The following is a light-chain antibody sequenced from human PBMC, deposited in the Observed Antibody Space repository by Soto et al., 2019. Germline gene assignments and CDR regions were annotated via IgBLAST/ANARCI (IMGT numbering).Light chain of an antibody. J-gene: IGKJ1*01. V-gene: IGKV3-20*01. Sequence: EIVLTQSPGTLSLSPGERATLSCRASQSVSSSYLAWYQQKPGQAPRLLIYGASSRATGIPDRFSGSGSGTDFTLTISRLEPEDFAVYHCQQYGSSQRTFGQGTKVDIK. CDR2: GAS. CDR1: QSVSSSY. CDR3: QQYGSSQRT.